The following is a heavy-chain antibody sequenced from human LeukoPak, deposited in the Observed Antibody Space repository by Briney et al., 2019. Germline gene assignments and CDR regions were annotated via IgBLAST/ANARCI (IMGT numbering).Heavy chain of an antibody. J-gene: IGHJ3*02. CDR1: GFTFSSYS. V-gene: IGHV3-48*01. D-gene: IGHD4-17*01. CDR2: ISSSSSTI. CDR3: ASRTTVSYDAFDI. Sequence: GGSLRLSCAASGFTFSSYSMNWVRQAPGKGLEWVSYISSSSSTIYYADSVKGRFTISRDNAKNSLYLQMNSLKTEDTAVYYCASRTTVSYDAFDIWGQGTMVTVS.